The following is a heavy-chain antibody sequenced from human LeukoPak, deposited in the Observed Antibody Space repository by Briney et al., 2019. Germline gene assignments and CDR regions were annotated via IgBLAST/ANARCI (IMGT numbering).Heavy chain of an antibody. D-gene: IGHD6-13*01. CDR2: IYPGDSDT. CDR3: ARSFPSFRSWYYFDY. Sequence: TGESLKISCKGSGYSFTSYWIGWVRQMPGKGLEWMGIIYPGDSDTRYSPSFQGQVTISADKSISTAYLQWSSLKASDTAMYYCARSFPSFRSWYYFDYWGQGTLVTVSS. CDR1: GYSFTSYW. V-gene: IGHV5-51*01. J-gene: IGHJ4*02.